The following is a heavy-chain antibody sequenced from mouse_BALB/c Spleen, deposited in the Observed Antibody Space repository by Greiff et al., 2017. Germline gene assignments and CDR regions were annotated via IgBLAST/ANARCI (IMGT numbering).Heavy chain of an antibody. D-gene: IGHD2-1*01. CDR1: GYTFTSYD. CDR2: IYHGDGST. CDR3: ARSHYGNYSAMDY. Sequence: VQLLQSGPDLVKPGGSVRISCKASGYTFTSYDINWVNQRPGQGLAWIGWIYHGDGSTKYNEKLKGKATLTGDKSSSTGYMQLSSLTSEDTAIYFCARSHYGNYSAMDYWGQGTSVTVSS. V-gene: IGHV1S56*01. J-gene: IGHJ4*01.